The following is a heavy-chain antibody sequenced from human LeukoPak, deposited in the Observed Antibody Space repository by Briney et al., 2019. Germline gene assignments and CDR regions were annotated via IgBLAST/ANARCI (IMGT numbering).Heavy chain of an antibody. J-gene: IGHJ3*02. Sequence: PGGSLRLSCAATGFTFSSYGMHWVRQAPGKGLEWVAFIRYDGSNKYYADSVKGRFTISRDNSKNTLYLQMNSLRAEDTAVYYCARADIAVADKGGAFDIWGQGTMVTVSS. CDR2: IRYDGSNK. D-gene: IGHD6-19*01. CDR3: ARADIAVADKGGAFDI. CDR1: GFTFSSYG. V-gene: IGHV3-30*02.